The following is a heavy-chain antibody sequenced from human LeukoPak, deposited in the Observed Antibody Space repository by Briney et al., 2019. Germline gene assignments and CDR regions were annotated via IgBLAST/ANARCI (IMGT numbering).Heavy chain of an antibody. CDR2: INPSGGST. V-gene: IGHV1-46*01. J-gene: IGHJ4*02. D-gene: IGHD3-22*01. CDR3: ARNGVFRGYYDSSGYRRDFDY. CDR1: GYTFTSYY. Sequence: EASVKVSCKASGYTFTSYYMHWVRQAPGQGLEWMGIINPSGGSTSYAQKFQGRVTMTRNTSISTAYMELSSLRSEDTAVYYCARNGVFRGYYDSSGYRRDFDYRGQGTLVTVSS.